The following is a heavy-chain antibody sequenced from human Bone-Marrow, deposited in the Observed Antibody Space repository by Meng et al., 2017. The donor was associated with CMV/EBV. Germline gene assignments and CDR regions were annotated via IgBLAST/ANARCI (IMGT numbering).Heavy chain of an antibody. D-gene: IGHD6-19*01. J-gene: IGHJ4*02. V-gene: IGHV3-9*03. CDR2: ISWNTGSI. CDR1: GFTFDDYA. Sequence: SLKISCAASGFTFDDYAMHWVRQVPGKGLEWVSGISWNTGSIAYADSVKGRFTISRDNIKNSLYLQMNSLRAEDMALYYCAKDVAVAGPYYFDYWGQGTLVTVSS. CDR3: AKDVAVAGPYYFDY.